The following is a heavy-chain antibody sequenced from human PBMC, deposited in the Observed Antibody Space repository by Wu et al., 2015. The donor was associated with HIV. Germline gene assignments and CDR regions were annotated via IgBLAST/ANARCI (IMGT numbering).Heavy chain of an antibody. CDR1: GGTFSSYA. J-gene: IGHJ6*03. V-gene: IGHV1-69*12. D-gene: IGHD1-1*01. CDR2: IIPIFGTA. Sequence: QVQLVQSGAEVKKPGSSVKVSCKASGGTFSSYAISWVRQAPGQGLEWMGGIIPIFGTANYAQKFQGRVTITADESTSTAYMELSSLRSEDTAVYYCARDRDLQLTLGGYYYMDVWGKGTTGHRLL. CDR3: ARDRDLQLTLGGYYYMDV.